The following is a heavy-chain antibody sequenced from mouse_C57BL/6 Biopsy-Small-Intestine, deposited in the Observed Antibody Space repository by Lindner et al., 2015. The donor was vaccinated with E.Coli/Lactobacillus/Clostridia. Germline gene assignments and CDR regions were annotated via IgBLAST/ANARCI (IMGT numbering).Heavy chain of an antibody. CDR3: VREKITTKRYFDY. CDR2: INYAGSS. D-gene: IGHD1-1*01. CDR1: GYSITSGYY. V-gene: IGHV3-6*01. Sequence: VQLQESGPGLVKPSQSLSLICSVTGYSITSGYYWSWIRQFPGNKLEWMGYINYAGSSTYNPSLKNRISITRDTSKNQFFLKLNSVTTEDTATYYCVREKITTKRYFDYWGQGTTLTVSS. J-gene: IGHJ2*01.